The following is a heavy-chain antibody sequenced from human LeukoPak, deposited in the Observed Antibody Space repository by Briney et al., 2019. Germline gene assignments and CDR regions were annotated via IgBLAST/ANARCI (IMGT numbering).Heavy chain of an antibody. Sequence: SETLSLTCTVSGGSVSSGSYYWSWIRQPPGKGLEWIGYIYYSGSTNYNPSLKSRVTISVDTSKNQFSLKLSSVTAADTAVYYCARASTPRTYYDFWSLDYGMDVWGQGTTVTVSS. CDR2: IYYSGST. V-gene: IGHV4-61*01. D-gene: IGHD3-3*01. J-gene: IGHJ6*02. CDR3: ARASTPRTYYDFWSLDYGMDV. CDR1: GGSVSSGSYY.